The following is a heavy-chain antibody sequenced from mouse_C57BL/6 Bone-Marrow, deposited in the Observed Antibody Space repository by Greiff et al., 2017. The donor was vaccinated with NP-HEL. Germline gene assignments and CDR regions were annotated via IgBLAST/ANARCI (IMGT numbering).Heavy chain of an antibody. D-gene: IGHD1-1*01. CDR2: IDPENGDT. Sequence: EVQLQQSGAELVRPGASVKLSCTASGFNIKDDYMHWVKQRPEQGLEWIGWIDPENGDTEYASKFQGKATITADTSFNTAYLQLSSLTSEDTAVYYCTTATTVVATDAMDYWGQGTSVTVSS. V-gene: IGHV14-4*01. J-gene: IGHJ4*01. CDR1: GFNIKDDY. CDR3: TTATTVVATDAMDY.